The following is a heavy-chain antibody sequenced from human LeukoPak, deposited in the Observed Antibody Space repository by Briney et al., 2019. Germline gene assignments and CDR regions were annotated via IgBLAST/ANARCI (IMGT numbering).Heavy chain of an antibody. D-gene: IGHD3-10*01. Sequence: PSETLSLTCTVSGGSISSYYWSWIRQPPGKGLEWIGYIYYSGSTNYNPSLKSRVTISVDTSKNQFSLKLSSVSAADTAVYYCARRAGKLELDYWGQGTLVTVSS. CDR1: GGSISSYY. J-gene: IGHJ4*02. CDR2: IYYSGST. V-gene: IGHV4-59*01. CDR3: ARRAGKLELDY.